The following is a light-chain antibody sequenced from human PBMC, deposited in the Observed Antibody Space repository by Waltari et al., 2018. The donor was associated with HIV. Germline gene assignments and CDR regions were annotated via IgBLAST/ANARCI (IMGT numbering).Light chain of an antibody. CDR1: QNVIRN. J-gene: IGKJ4*01. Sequence: EIVMTQSPASLSVSPGERATLSCRASQNVIRNLAWYQQKPGQVSRLLIYGASTRASGIPARFSGSGSGTEFTLTISSLQSEDFAVYFCQLYNDWPLTFGGGTKVEI. V-gene: IGKV3-15*01. CDR2: GAS. CDR3: QLYNDWPLT.